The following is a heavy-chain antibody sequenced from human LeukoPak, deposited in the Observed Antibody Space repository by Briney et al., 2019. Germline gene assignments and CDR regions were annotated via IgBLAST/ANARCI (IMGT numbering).Heavy chain of an antibody. J-gene: IGHJ5*02. Sequence: GAPVKVSCKVSGYTLTELSMHWVRQAPGKGLEWMGGFDPEDGETIYAQKFQGRVTMTEDTSTDTAYMELSSLRSEDTAVYYCATGGSSWYPFDPWGQGTLVTVSS. D-gene: IGHD6-13*01. V-gene: IGHV1-24*01. CDR1: GYTLTELS. CDR3: ATGGSSWYPFDP. CDR2: FDPEDGET.